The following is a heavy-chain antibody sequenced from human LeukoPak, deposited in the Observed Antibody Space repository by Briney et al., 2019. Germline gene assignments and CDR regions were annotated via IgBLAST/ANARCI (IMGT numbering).Heavy chain of an antibody. Sequence: SQTLSLTCTVSGGSITSGDYYWSWIRQPPGKGLEWIGYISYSGSTSYNPSLKSRVTISVDTSKNQFSLKLSPVTAADTAVYYCASSEYSSSSPDYWGQGTLVTVSS. CDR1: GGSITSGDYY. CDR3: ASSEYSSSSPDY. D-gene: IGHD6-6*01. J-gene: IGHJ4*02. V-gene: IGHV4-30-4*01. CDR2: ISYSGST.